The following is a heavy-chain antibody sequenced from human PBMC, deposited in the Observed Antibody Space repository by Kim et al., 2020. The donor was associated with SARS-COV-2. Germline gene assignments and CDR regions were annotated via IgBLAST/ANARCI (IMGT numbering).Heavy chain of an antibody. Sequence: GGSLRLSCTASGFMFGDSTMTWIRQAPGKGLEWVGFIRKKADGGTTEYAASVKGRFSISRDDSKSIVYLQMNSLKTEDTAVYYCTIDHPRLLAYWGQGT. CDR1: GFMFGDST. CDR3: TIDHPRLLAY. D-gene: IGHD5-12*01. CDR2: IRKKADGGTT. J-gene: IGHJ4*02. V-gene: IGHV3-49*03.